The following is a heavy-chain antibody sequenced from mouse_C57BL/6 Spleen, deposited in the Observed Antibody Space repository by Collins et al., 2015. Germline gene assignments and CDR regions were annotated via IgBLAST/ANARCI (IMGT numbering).Heavy chain of an antibody. CDR2: IYPGNGDT. CDR1: GYTFTSYN. D-gene: IGHD2-4*01. J-gene: IGHJ2*01. V-gene: IGHV1-12*01. CDR3: ARSGDDYDGFDY. Sequence: QVQLQQPGTELVKPGASVKMSCKASGYTFTSYNMHWVKQTPRQGLEWIGAIYPGNGDTSYNQKFKGKATLTVDKSSSTAYMQLSSLTSEDSAVYFCARSGDDYDGFDYWGQGTTLTVSS.